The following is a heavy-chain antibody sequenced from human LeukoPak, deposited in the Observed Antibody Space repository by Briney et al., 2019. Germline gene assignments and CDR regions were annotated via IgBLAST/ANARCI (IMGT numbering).Heavy chain of an antibody. Sequence: SETLSLTCTVSGGSISSYYWSWIRQPPGKGLEWIGYIYYSGSTNYNPSLKSRVTISVDTSKNQFSLKLNSVTAADTAVYYCARHYYGKVYYFDYWGQGTLVTVSS. V-gene: IGHV4-59*08. CDR3: ARHYYGKVYYFDY. J-gene: IGHJ4*02. CDR1: GGSISSYY. D-gene: IGHD3-10*01. CDR2: IYYSGST.